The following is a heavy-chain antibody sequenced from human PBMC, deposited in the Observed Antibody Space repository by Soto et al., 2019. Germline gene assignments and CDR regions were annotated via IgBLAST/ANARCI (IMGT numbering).Heavy chain of an antibody. CDR2: VYYRGRS. CDR1: GGSCTNSSYY. Sequence: PSETLSLAGTVSGGSCTNSSYYWGWILQSPGKGLEWIGSVYYRGRSYSKSSVKSRVTISVDTSKNRFSLSLNSVTASDTAVYFCVSQRTTVPTQAYFDYWGPGALVTVSS. V-gene: IGHV4-39*01. D-gene: IGHD4-17*01. CDR3: VSQRTTVPTQAYFDY. J-gene: IGHJ4*02.